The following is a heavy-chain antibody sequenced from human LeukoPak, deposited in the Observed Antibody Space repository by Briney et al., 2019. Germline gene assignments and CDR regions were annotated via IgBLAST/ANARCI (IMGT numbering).Heavy chain of an antibody. CDR2: IYTSGST. CDR3: ARDPGRDYYYYGMDV. Sequence: SETLSLTCTVSGGSISSGSYYWSWIRQPAGKGLEWIGRIYTSGSTNYNPSLKSRATISVDTSKNQFTLKLSSVTAADTAVYYCARDPGRDYYYYGMDVWGQGTTVTVSS. J-gene: IGHJ6*02. CDR1: GGSISSGSYY. D-gene: IGHD2-15*01. V-gene: IGHV4-61*02.